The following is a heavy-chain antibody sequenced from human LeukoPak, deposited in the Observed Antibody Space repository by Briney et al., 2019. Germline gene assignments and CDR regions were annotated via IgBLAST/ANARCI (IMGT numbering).Heavy chain of an antibody. CDR2: FDYSGST. Sequence: SETLSLTCTVSGASIRSSSYYWGWIRQPPGKGLEWIGTFDYSGSTYYNPSLKSRVTISVDTSKNQFSLKLSSVTAADTAVYYCARSGDSIDYWGQGTLVTVSS. D-gene: IGHD2-21*02. CDR3: ARSGDSIDY. CDR1: GASIRSSSYY. V-gene: IGHV4-39*07. J-gene: IGHJ4*02.